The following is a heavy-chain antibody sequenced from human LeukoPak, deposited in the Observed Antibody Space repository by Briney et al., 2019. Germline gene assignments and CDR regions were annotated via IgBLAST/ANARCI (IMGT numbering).Heavy chain of an antibody. Sequence: GGSLRLSCTASGFTFGDYSLSWVRQAPEKGLEWVGFIRRKGYGGTTEYAPSVKGRLIISRDDSKSTAYLQMNSLKTEDTAVYYCTRDHDFWSGPFDVWGKGTTVTVSS. CDR3: TRDHDFWSGPFDV. D-gene: IGHD3-3*01. CDR2: IRRKGYGGTT. CDR1: GFTFGDYS. V-gene: IGHV3-49*04. J-gene: IGHJ6*04.